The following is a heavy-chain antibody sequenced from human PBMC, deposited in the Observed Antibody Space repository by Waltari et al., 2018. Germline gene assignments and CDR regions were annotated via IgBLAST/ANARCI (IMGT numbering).Heavy chain of an antibody. D-gene: IGHD1-1*01. V-gene: IGHV4-39*07. Sequence: QLQLQESGPGLVKPSETLSLTCTVSGGSISSSSYYWGWIRQPPGKGLEWIGSIYHSGSTYYNPSLKSRVTISVDTSKNQFSLKLSSVTAADTAVYYCAGHNWNDVVFDYWGQGTLVTVSS. CDR1: GGSISSSSYY. J-gene: IGHJ4*02. CDR2: IYHSGST. CDR3: AGHNWNDVVFDY.